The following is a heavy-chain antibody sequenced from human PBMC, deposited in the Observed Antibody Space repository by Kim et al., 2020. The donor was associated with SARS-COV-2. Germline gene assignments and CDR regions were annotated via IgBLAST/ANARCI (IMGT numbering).Heavy chain of an antibody. J-gene: IGHJ5*02. V-gene: IGHV7-4-1*02. D-gene: IGHD3-16*01. CDR3: ARRLVAGGVTYNWFDP. CDR2: INTKTGNP. CDR1: GYTFSSYG. Sequence: ASVKVSCKASGYTFSSYGLNWVRQAPGQGLEWMGCINTKTGNPLYAQGFTGRFVFSLDTSVSTAYMQITSLKAEDTDVYYCARRLVAGGVTYNWFDPWGQGTLVTVSS.